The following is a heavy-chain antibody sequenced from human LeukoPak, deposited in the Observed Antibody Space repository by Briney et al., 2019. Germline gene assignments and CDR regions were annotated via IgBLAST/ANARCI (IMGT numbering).Heavy chain of an antibody. J-gene: IGHJ4*02. CDR2: ISSSSSTI. Sequence: GGSLRLSCAASGFTFSSYSMNWVRQAPGKGLEWVSYISSSSSTIYYADSVKGRFTISRDNAKNSLYLQMNSLRAEDTAVYYCELTYYDFWSGYFFDYWGQGTLVTVSS. CDR1: GFTFSSYS. D-gene: IGHD3-3*01. CDR3: ELTYYDFWSGYFFDY. V-gene: IGHV3-48*01.